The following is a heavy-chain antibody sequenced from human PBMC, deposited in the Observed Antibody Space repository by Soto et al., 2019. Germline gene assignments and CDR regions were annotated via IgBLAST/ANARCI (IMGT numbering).Heavy chain of an antibody. D-gene: IGHD2-15*01. CDR3: ARAGCDGGRCYTLVGLRYGMDV. Sequence: SETLSLTCNVSGASISSYNYWGWFRQPPGKGLEWIGSIIYSGDIMYNPSLQSRLTLFVDTSKNQFSLKLSSVTAADTAVYYCARAGCDGGRCYTLVGLRYGMDVWGQGTTVTVSS. V-gene: IGHV4-39*01. CDR1: GASISSYNY. CDR2: IIYSGDI. J-gene: IGHJ6*02.